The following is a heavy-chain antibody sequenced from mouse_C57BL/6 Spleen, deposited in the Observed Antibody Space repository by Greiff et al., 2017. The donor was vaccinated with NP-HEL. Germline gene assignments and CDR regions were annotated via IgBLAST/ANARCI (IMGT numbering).Heavy chain of an antibody. D-gene: IGHD2-1*01. CDR2: IYPGSGST. Sequence: VQLQQPGAELVKPGASVKMSCKASGYTFTSYWITWVKQRPGQGLEWIGDIYPGSGSTNYNEKFKSKATLTVDTSSSTAYMQLSSLTSEDSAVYYCARGSIYYGQDWYFDGWGTGTTVTVSS. V-gene: IGHV1-55*01. J-gene: IGHJ1*03. CDR1: GYTFTSYW. CDR3: ARGSIYYGQDWYFDG.